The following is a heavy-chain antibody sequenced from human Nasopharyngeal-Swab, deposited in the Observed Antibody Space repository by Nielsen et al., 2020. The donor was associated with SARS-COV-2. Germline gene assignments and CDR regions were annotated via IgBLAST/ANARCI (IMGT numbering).Heavy chain of an antibody. J-gene: IGHJ4*02. CDR1: GFTFNTYA. CDR2: IKQDGSEI. Sequence: GESLKISCAASGFTFNTYAMSWVRQAPGKGLEWVANIKQDGSEIYYVDSLKGRFTISRDNAKNSLYLQMNSLRAEDTAVYYCARLKYDFWNGPPEDYWGQGTLVTVSS. D-gene: IGHD3-3*01. CDR3: ARLKYDFWNGPPEDY. V-gene: IGHV3-7*01.